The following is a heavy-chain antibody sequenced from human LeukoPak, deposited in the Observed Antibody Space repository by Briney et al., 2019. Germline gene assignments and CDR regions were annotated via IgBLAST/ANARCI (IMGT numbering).Heavy chain of an antibody. CDR3: ARDRRSSSWYSDFDY. CDR2: INPNSGGT. V-gene: IGHV1-2*06. J-gene: IGHJ4*02. CDR1: GYTFTGYY. Sequence: ASVKVSCKASGYTFTGYYMHWVRQAPGQGLEGMGRINPNSGGTNYAQKFQGRVTMTRDTSISTAYMELSRLRSDDTAVYYCARDRRSSSWYSDFDYWGQGTLVTVSS. D-gene: IGHD6-13*01.